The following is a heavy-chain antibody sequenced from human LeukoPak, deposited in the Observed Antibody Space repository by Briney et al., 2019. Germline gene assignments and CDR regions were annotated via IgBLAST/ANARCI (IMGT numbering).Heavy chain of an antibody. J-gene: IGHJ4*02. D-gene: IGHD3-9*01. Sequence: SETLSLTCAVYGGSFSGYYWGWIRQPPGKGLEWIGSIYYSGSTYYNPSLKSRVTISVDTSKNQFSLKLSSVTAADTAVYYCARDDYDILTGAPGVEDYWGQGTLVTVSS. CDR3: ARDDYDILTGAPGVEDY. CDR1: GGSFSGYY. CDR2: IYYSGST. V-gene: IGHV4-34*01.